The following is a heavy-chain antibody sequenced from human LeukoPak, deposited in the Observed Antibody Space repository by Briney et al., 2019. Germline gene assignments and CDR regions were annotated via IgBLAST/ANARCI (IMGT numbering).Heavy chain of an antibody. CDR1: GGSFSGYY. Sequence: SETLSLTCAVYGGSFSGYYWSWIRQPPGKGLEWMGEINHSGSTNYNPSLKSRVTISVDKSKNQFSLKLSSVTAADTAVYYCARDRSEAFDIWGQGTMVTVSS. CDR2: INHSGST. D-gene: IGHD3-16*02. CDR3: ARDRSEAFDI. J-gene: IGHJ3*02. V-gene: IGHV4-34*01.